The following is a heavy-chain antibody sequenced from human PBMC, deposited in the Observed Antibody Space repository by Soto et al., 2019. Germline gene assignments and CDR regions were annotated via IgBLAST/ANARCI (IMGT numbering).Heavy chain of an antibody. D-gene: IGHD1-26*01. J-gene: IGHJ4*02. CDR3: AKETRPKGASSLDS. V-gene: IGHV3-30*18. CDR1: GFTFSSYG. CDR2: IPYDGKVQ. Sequence: QVQLVESGGGVVQPGRSLRLSCVASGFTFSSYGMQWVRQAPDKGLEWVAVIPYDGKVQYYADSVKGRLTISRDNSKNTLHMQMDSLRAEDTALYNCAKETRPKGASSLDSWGQGTMVTVSS.